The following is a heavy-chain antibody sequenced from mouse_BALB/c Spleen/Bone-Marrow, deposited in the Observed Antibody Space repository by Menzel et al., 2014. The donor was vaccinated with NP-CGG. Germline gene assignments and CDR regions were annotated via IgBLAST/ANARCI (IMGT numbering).Heavy chain of an antibody. J-gene: IGHJ2*01. CDR3: ARHETGTGQYFDY. CDR2: ISNGGGNT. CDR1: GLTFSNYN. D-gene: IGHD4-1*01. Sequence: EVMLVESGGDLVQPGESLKLSCAASGLTFSNYNISWVRQTPEKRLERVAYISNGGGNTYYPDTVKGRFTISRDNAKNTLYLQMTSLKSEDTAIYYCARHETGTGQYFDYWGQGTTLTVSS. V-gene: IGHV5-12-2*01.